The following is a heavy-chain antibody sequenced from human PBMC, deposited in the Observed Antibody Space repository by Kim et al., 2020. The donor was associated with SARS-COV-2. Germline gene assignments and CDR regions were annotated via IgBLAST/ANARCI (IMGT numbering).Heavy chain of an antibody. D-gene: IGHD3-10*01. CDR3: AKVPSGGSFAFDI. J-gene: IGHJ3*02. Sequence: YADSVKGRFTISRDNTKSTLDLQMNSLRAEDTAVYYCAKVPSGGSFAFDIWGQGTMVTVSS. V-gene: IGHV3-23*01.